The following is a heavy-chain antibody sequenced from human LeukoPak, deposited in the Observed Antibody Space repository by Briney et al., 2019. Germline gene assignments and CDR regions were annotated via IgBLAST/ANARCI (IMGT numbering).Heavy chain of an antibody. CDR3: AKDLMVRGAFDRETKYIDY. CDR2: ISYDGSNK. D-gene: IGHD3-10*01. V-gene: IGHV3-30-3*01. J-gene: IGHJ4*02. CDR1: GFTFSSYA. Sequence: GGSLRLSCAASGFTFSSYAMHWVRQAPGKGLEWVAVISYDGSNKYYADSVKGRFTISRDNSKNTLYLQMNSLGAEDTAVYYCAKDLMVRGAFDRETKYIDYWGQGTLVTVSS.